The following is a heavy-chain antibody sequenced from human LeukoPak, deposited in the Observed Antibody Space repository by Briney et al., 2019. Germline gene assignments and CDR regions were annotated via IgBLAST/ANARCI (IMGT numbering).Heavy chain of an antibody. D-gene: IGHD2-21*02. J-gene: IGHJ4*02. CDR2: IRYDGSNK. Sequence: GGSLRLSCAASGFTFSSYGMHWVRQAPGKGLEWVAFIRYDGSNKYYADSVKGRFTISRDNSKNTLYLQMNSLRAEDTAVYYCAKDLLNCGSDCYRPCGVDYCGRGTLVTVSS. V-gene: IGHV3-30*02. CDR3: AKDLLNCGSDCYRPCGVDY. CDR1: GFTFSSYG.